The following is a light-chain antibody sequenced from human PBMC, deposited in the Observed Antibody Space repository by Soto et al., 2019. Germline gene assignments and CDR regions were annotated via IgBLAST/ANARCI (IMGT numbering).Light chain of an antibody. CDR2: GDN. Sequence: QSVLTQPPSVSGAPGQRGSIAFTGSTSNIGAPYDVHWYQHLPGTAPKLLIYGDNNRPSGVPDRFSGSKSGTSASLAITRLQAEDEADYYCQSYDISLHNYVFGTGTKVTVL. V-gene: IGLV1-40*01. CDR3: QSYDISLHNYV. CDR1: TSNIGAPYD. J-gene: IGLJ1*01.